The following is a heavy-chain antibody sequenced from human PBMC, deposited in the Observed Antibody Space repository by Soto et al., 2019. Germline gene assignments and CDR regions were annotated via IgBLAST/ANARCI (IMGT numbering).Heavy chain of an antibody. CDR3: ASVAVAGTRVDY. CDR1: GGSISSSNW. CDR2: IYHSGST. Sequence: QVQLQESGPGLVKPSGTLSLTCAVSGGSISSSNWWSWVRQPPGKGLEWIGEIYHSGSTNYNPSLKSRVTLSVHTSKNQFSLKLSSVTAAATAVYCCASVAVAGTRVDYWGQGTLVTVSS. D-gene: IGHD6-19*01. V-gene: IGHV4-4*01. J-gene: IGHJ4*02.